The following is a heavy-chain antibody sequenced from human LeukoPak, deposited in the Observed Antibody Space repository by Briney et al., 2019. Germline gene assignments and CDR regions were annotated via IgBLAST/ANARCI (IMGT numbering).Heavy chain of an antibody. CDR1: GGSFSGYY. V-gene: IGHV4-34*01. CDR2: INHSGST. D-gene: IGHD5-18*01. Sequence: SETLSLTCAVYGGSFSGYYWSWIRQPPGEGLEWIGEINHSGSTNYNPSLKSRVTISVDTSKNQFSLKLSSVTAADTAVYYCARVGGYSYGDAFDIWGQGTMVTVSS. CDR3: ARVGGYSYGDAFDI. J-gene: IGHJ3*02.